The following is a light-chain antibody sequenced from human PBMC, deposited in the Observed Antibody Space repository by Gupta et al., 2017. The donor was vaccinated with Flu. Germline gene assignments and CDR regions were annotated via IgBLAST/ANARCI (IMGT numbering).Light chain of an antibody. CDR1: QGLSGW. J-gene: IGKJ2*03. CDR3: QHTHSFPYS. Sequence: DIQMTQFPSSVSASVGDRVTITCRARQGLSGWLAWYQQKPGKAPKLLIYATSSLQTGVPSRFSGSGSGTDFTLTISSLQPEDTATYYCQHTHSFPYSFGQGTKLEIK. V-gene: IGKV1-12*01. CDR2: ATS.